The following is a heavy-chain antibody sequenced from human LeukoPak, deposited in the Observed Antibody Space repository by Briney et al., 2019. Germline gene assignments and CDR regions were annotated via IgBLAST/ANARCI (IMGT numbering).Heavy chain of an antibody. CDR2: IKQDGSVK. Sequence: GGSLGLSCAASGLTFSSYWMSWVRQAPGKGLEWVANIKQDGSVKYYVDSVKGRFTISRDNAKNSLYLQMNSLRAEDTALYYCASGRQLGYWGQGTLVTVSS. D-gene: IGHD3-16*01. CDR1: GLTFSSYW. V-gene: IGHV3-7*01. J-gene: IGHJ4*02. CDR3: ASGRQLGY.